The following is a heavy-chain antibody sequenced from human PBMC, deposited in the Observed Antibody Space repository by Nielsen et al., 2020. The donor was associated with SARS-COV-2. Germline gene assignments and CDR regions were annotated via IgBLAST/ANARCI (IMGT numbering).Heavy chain of an antibody. D-gene: IGHD1-1*01. CDR3: ASNEPSYYYYYGMDV. Sequence: GESLKISCAASGFTFSNYNMNWVRQAPGKGLEWVSSISSSSTYIYHADSVKGRFTISRDNANNSLYLQMNSLRAEDTAVYYCASNEPSYYYYYGMDVWGQGTTVTVSS. V-gene: IGHV3-21*01. CDR1: GFTFSNYN. J-gene: IGHJ6*02. CDR2: ISSSSTYI.